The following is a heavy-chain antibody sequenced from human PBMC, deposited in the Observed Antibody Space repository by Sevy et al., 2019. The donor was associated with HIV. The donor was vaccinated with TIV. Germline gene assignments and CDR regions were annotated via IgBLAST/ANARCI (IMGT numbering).Heavy chain of an antibody. CDR1: GFTFSSYN. V-gene: IGHV3-21*06. J-gene: IGHJ4*02. CDR2: ISGSSNYI. D-gene: IGHD1-26*01. CDR3: ARGPPDGSYDYFDY. Sequence: GGSLRLSCAASGFTFSSYNMNLVRQAPGKGLEWVSSISGSSNYIYYAESVKGRFIISRDNAKNTLYLQMNSLRADDTAVYYCARGPPDGSYDYFDYWGQGTLVTVSS.